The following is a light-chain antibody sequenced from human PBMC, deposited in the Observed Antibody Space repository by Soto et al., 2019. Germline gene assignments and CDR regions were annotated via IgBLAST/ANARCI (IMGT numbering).Light chain of an antibody. Sequence: QSVLTQPASVSGSPGQSITIPCTGTSNDVGSYNYVSWYQQHPGKAPKLMIYEGSKRPSGVSNRFSGSKSGNTASLTISGLQAEDEADYYCCSYAGSSTYVFGTGTKVTVL. CDR3: CSYAGSSTYV. CDR1: SNDVGSYNY. CDR2: EGS. V-gene: IGLV2-23*01. J-gene: IGLJ1*01.